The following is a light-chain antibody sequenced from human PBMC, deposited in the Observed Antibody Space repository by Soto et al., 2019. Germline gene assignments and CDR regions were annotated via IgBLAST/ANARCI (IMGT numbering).Light chain of an antibody. J-gene: IGLJ2*01. CDR3: AAWDDSLRGVI. V-gene: IGLV1-47*01. CDR1: SSNIGYSY. Sequence: QAVVTQPPSASGTPGQRVTISCSGGSSNIGYSYVYWYQQVPGTAPKLLIQRNNQRPSGVPDRFSGSKSGTSASLAISGLRSEDEADYFCAAWDDSLRGVIFGGGTKLTVL. CDR2: RNN.